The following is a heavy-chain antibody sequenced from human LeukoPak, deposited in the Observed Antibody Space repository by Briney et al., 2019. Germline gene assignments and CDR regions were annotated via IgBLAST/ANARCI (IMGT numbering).Heavy chain of an antibody. Sequence: GGSLRLSCAASGFTFDDYAMHWVRQAPGKGLEWVSGISWNSGSIGYADSVKGRFTISRDNSKNTLYLQMNSLRAEDTAVYYCARPLLEYSSPWFAFDIWGQGTMVTVSS. V-gene: IGHV3-9*01. J-gene: IGHJ3*02. D-gene: IGHD6-6*01. CDR2: ISWNSGSI. CDR1: GFTFDDYA. CDR3: ARPLLEYSSPWFAFDI.